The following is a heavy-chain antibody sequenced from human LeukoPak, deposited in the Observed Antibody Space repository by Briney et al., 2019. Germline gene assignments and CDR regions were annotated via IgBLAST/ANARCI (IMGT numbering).Heavy chain of an antibody. V-gene: IGHV4-39*01. CDR2: IYYSGST. Sequence: PSETLALTCTVSVDSIRSTCHHWGWIRQPPGKGLEWIGSIYYSGSTYYNPSLKSRVTISVDTSKNQFSLRLSSVTAADTAVYYDASLLTVRDYYYGMDVWGQGTTVTVSS. D-gene: IGHD4-11*01. J-gene: IGHJ6*02. CDR1: VDSIRSTCHH. CDR3: ASLLTVRDYYYGMDV.